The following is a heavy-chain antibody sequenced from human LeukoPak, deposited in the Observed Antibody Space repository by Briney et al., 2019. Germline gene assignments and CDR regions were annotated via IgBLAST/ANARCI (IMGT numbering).Heavy chain of an antibody. V-gene: IGHV4-59*01. CDR3: ARVVAGNPDY. CDR2: IYYSGST. J-gene: IGHJ4*02. CDR1: GGSISSYY. D-gene: IGHD6-19*01. Sequence: RTSETLSLTCTVSGGSISSYYWSWIRQPPGKGLEWIGYIYYSGSTNYNPSLKSRVTISVDTSKNQSSLKLSSVTAADTAVYYCARVVAGNPDYWGQGTLVTVSS.